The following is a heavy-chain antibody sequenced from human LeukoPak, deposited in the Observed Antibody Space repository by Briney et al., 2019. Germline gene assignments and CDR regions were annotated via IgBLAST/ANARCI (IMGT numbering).Heavy chain of an antibody. D-gene: IGHD2-15*01. J-gene: IGHJ4*02. V-gene: IGHV4-4*07. CDR2: IYTSGST. Sequence: PSETLSLTCTVSGGSISSYYWRWIRQPAGKGLEWIGRIYTSGSTNYNPSLKSRVTMSVDTSKNQFSLKLSSVTAADTAVYYCAREPLPYCSGGSCYESAIDYWGQGTLVTVSS. CDR1: GGSISSYY. CDR3: AREPLPYCSGGSCYESAIDY.